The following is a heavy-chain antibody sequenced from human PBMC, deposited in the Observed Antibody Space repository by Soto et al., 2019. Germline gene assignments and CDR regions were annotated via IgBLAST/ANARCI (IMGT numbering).Heavy chain of an antibody. CDR1: GDSVSRTSVA. CDR3: VRGQFSAFDC. CDR2: TYYRSKWNS. J-gene: IGHJ4*02. Sequence: QVQLHQSGPGLVKPSQTLSLTCAISGDSVSRTSVAWNWIRQSPSRGLEWLGRTYYRSKWNSDYAVSVRGLITINPDTSKSQFSLQLNSVTPDDTAVYYCVRGQFSAFDCWGQGTLVTVSS. V-gene: IGHV6-1*01.